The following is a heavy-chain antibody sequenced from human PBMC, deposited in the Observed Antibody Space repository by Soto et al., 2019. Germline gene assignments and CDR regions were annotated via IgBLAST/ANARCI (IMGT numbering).Heavy chain of an antibody. Sequence: SETLSLTCTVSGGSISSYYWSWIRQPPGKGLEWIGYIYYSGSTNYNPSLKSRVTISVDTSKNQFSLKLSSVTAADTAVYYCARGVITPHYYYYGMDVWGQGTTVTVSS. D-gene: IGHD3-22*01. V-gene: IGHV4-59*01. CDR1: GGSISSYY. CDR3: ARGVITPHYYYYGMDV. J-gene: IGHJ6*02. CDR2: IYYSGST.